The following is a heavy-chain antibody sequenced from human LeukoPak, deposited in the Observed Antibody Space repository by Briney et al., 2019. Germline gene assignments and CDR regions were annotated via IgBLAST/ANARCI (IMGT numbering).Heavy chain of an antibody. CDR2: INHSGST. CDR1: GGSFSGYY. D-gene: IGHD3-3*01. CDR3: AGRFLEWRHVDY. Sequence: SEALSLTCAVYGGSFSGYYWSWIRQPPGKGLEWIGEINHSGSTNYNPSLKSRVTISVDTSKNQFSLKLSSVTAADTAVYYRAGRFLEWRHVDYWGQGTLVTVSS. V-gene: IGHV4-34*01. J-gene: IGHJ4*02.